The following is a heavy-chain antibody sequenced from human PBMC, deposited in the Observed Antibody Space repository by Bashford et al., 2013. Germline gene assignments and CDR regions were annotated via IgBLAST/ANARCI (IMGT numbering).Heavy chain of an antibody. J-gene: IGHJ6*02. CDR3: AREGFYYRSGTYAPPNYYGMDV. V-gene: IGHV1-18*01. D-gene: IGHD3-10*01. Sequence: WVRQAPGQGLEWMGWISDYNGYTNYAQKFQGRVTMTTDTSMGKAHMDLRGLRSDDTAIYYCAREGFYYRSGTYAPPNYYGMDVWGQGTTVTVSS. CDR2: ISDYNGYT.